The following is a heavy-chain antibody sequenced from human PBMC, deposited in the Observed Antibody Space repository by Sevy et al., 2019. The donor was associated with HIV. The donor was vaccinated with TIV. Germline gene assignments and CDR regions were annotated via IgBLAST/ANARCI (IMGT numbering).Heavy chain of an antibody. Sequence: SDTLSLTCTVSDGSISSYYWSWIRQPAGKGLEWIGRIYTSGSTNYNPSLKSRVTMSVDTSKNQFSLKLSSVTAADTAVYYCASFKPSSSWSSRDNYFDYWGQGTLVTVSS. CDR2: IYTSGST. V-gene: IGHV4-4*07. CDR3: ASFKPSSSWSSRDNYFDY. D-gene: IGHD6-13*01. J-gene: IGHJ4*02. CDR1: DGSISSYY.